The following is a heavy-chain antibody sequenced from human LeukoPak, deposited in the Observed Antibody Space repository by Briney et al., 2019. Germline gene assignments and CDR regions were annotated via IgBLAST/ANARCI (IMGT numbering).Heavy chain of an antibody. CDR1: GGSISSSSYY. J-gene: IGHJ6*03. V-gene: IGHV4-39*01. D-gene: IGHD5-12*01. CDR2: IYYSGST. Sequence: SETLSLTCTVSGGSISSSSYYWGWIRQPPGKGLEWIGSIYYSGSTYYNPSLKSRVTISVDTSKSQFSLKLSSVTAADTAVYYCARHGYDYDYMDVWGKGTTVTVSS. CDR3: ARHGYDYDYMDV.